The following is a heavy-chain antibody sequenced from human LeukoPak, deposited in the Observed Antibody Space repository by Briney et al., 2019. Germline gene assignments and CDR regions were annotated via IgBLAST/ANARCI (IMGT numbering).Heavy chain of an antibody. CDR1: GFTFSSFA. Sequence: GGSLRLSCAASGFTFSSFAMSWVRQAPGKGLEWVSAIVDSGGSTFYADSAKGRFTISRDNSKNTLYLQMNSLRAEDTAVYYCAKGCGGSCYRFDYWGQGTLVTVSS. CDR2: IVDSGGST. V-gene: IGHV3-23*01. J-gene: IGHJ4*02. D-gene: IGHD2-15*01. CDR3: AKGCGGSCYRFDY.